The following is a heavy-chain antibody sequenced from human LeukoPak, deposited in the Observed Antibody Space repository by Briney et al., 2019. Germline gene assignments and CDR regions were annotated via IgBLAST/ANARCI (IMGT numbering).Heavy chain of an antibody. V-gene: IGHV1-2*02. Sequence: ASVKVSCKASGYTFTGYYMHWVRQAPEQGLEWMGWINPNSGGTNYAQKFQGRVTMTRDTSISTAYMELSRLRSDDTAVYYCARDLTAVADPDYWGQGTLVTVSS. J-gene: IGHJ4*02. D-gene: IGHD6-19*01. CDR1: GYTFTGYY. CDR2: INPNSGGT. CDR3: ARDLTAVADPDY.